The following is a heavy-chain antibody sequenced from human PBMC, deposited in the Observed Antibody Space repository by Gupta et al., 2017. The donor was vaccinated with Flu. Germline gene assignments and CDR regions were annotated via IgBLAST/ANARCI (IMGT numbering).Heavy chain of an antibody. V-gene: IGHV3-15*01. CDR3: TSLYGDNYSFDY. CDR1: EFTFSNVW. J-gene: IGHJ4*02. CDR2: IRSKVEGGTA. D-gene: IGHD4-17*01. Sequence: EVQLVESGGGSVKPGGSLRLSCAASEFTFSNVWMSWVRQAPGKGLEWVGRIRSKVEGGTAEYAAPVKGRVTISRDDPKNMLYLQVNSLKPEDTGIYYCTSLYGDNYSFDYWGPGTLVTVSS.